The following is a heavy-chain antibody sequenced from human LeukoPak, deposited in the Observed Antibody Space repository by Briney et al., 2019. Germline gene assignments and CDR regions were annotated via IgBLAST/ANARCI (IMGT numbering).Heavy chain of an antibody. CDR2: INPNSGGT. CDR3: AIVVATIPEAFDY. J-gene: IGHJ4*02. D-gene: IGHD5-12*01. V-gene: IGHV1-2*02. CDR1: GYTFTGYY. Sequence: ASVPVSCKASGYTFTGYYMHWVRQAPGQGLEWMGWINPNSGGTNYAQKFQGRVTMTRDTSISTAYMELSRLRSDDTAVYYCAIVVATIPEAFDYWGQGTLVTVSS.